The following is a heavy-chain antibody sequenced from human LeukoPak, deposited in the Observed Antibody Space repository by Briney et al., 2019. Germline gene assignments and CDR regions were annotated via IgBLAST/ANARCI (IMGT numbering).Heavy chain of an antibody. CDR3: ARFSASSLAQTWFDP. CDR1: GYSFFDYW. V-gene: IGHV5-51*01. Sequence: GESLKISCKGSGYSFFDYWIGWVRQTPGKGLDWMGIIYPDDSRTIYSPSFQGQVTMSADKSVSTAYLQWSSLKASDSAIYYCARFSASSLAQTWFDPWGRGTLVTVSS. CDR2: IYPDDSRT. D-gene: IGHD3-10*01. J-gene: IGHJ5*02.